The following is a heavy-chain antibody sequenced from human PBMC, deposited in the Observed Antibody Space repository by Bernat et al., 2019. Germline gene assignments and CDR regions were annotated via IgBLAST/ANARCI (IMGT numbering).Heavy chain of an antibody. CDR3: ARVRTYYYDSSGWGDAFDI. Sequence: QVQLVQSGAEVKKPGASVKVSCKASGYSFTGYYMHWVRQAPGQGLEWVGWISPNSGGTNYAQKFQGWVTMTRDTSISTAYKELSRLRSDDTAVYYCARVRTYYYDSSGWGDAFDIWGQGTMVTVSS. CDR1: GYSFTGYY. CDR2: ISPNSGGT. D-gene: IGHD3-22*01. J-gene: IGHJ3*02. V-gene: IGHV1-2*04.